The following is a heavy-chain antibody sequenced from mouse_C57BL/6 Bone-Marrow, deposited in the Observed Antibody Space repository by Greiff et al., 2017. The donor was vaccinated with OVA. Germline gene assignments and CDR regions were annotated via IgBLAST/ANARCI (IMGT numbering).Heavy chain of an antibody. V-gene: IGHV1-75*01. CDR1: GYTFTNYY. CDR2: IFPGSGST. D-gene: IGHD4-1*01. CDR3: AREELGREFAY. J-gene: IGHJ3*01. Sequence: QVQLKESGPELVKPGASVKISCKASGYTFTNYYINWVKQRPGQGLEWIGWIFPGSGSTYYNEKFKGKATLTVDKSSSTAYMSLSSLTSEDSAVYFCAREELGREFAYWGQGTLVTVSA.